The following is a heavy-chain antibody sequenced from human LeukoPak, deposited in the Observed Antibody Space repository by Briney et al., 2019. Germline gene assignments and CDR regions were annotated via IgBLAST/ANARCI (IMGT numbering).Heavy chain of an antibody. J-gene: IGHJ5*02. Sequence: ASVKVSCKASGGTFSSYAISWVRQAPGQGLEWMGGIIPIFGTANYAQKFQGRVTITADEYTSTAYMELSSLRSEDTAVYYCARSTRDYYDSSGYYYPGWFDPWGLGTLVTVSS. CDR3: ARSTRDYYDSSGYYYPGWFDP. D-gene: IGHD3-22*01. CDR2: IIPIFGTA. V-gene: IGHV1-69*13. CDR1: GGTFSSYA.